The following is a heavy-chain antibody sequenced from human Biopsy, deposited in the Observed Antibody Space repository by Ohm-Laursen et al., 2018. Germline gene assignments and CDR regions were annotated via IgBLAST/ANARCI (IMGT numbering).Heavy chain of an antibody. CDR2: FYYSGST. Sequence: SETLSLTCTVSGASVTSGSYYWSWIRQPPGKGLEWIGNFYYSGSTNYNPSLKSRITMSLDRSKSQVSLRMNSVTAADTAVYYCARARIKTSGVLIPETYYFDSWGQGTLVTVSS. D-gene: IGHD3-3*01. CDR3: ARARIKTSGVLIPETYYFDS. V-gene: IGHV4-61*01. CDR1: GASVTSGSYY. J-gene: IGHJ4*02.